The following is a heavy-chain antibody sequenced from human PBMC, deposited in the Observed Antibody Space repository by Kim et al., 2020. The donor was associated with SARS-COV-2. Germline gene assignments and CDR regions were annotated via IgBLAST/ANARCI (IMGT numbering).Heavy chain of an antibody. V-gene: IGHV3-48*03. J-gene: IGHJ4*01. CDR3: ARDGGIAVADTYFDY. CDR2: IRPSGDST. D-gene: IGHD6-13*01. Sequence: GGSLRLSCTASGFTFSSFGMNWARQAPVKGLEWVSYIRPSGDSTYYADSVKGRFTISRDNARNSLFLQMHSLSAEDTALYYCARDGGIAVADTYFDYWG. CDR1: GFTFSSFG.